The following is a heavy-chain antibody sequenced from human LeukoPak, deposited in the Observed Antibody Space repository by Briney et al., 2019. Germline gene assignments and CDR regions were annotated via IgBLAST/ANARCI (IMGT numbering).Heavy chain of an antibody. D-gene: IGHD3-9*01. CDR3: ARRYYDILTGYYHASYFDY. J-gene: IGHJ4*02. CDR1: GYSFTSYW. V-gene: IGHV5-51*01. CDR2: IYPGDSDT. Sequence: PGESLKISSEGSGYSFTSYWIGWVRQMPGKGLEWMGIIYPGDSDTRYSPSFQGQVTISADKSISTAYLQWSSLKASDTAMYYCARRYYDILTGYYHASYFDYWGQGTLVTVSS.